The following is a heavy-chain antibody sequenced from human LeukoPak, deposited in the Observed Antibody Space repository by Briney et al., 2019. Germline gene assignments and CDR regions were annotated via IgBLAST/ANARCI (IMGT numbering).Heavy chain of an antibody. Sequence: SETLSLTCAVSGGSISSGGYSWSWIRQPPGKGLEWIGYIYHSGSTYYNPSLKSRVTISVGRSKNQFSLKLSSVTAADTAVYYCARTRAVGNWFDPWGQGTLVTVSS. V-gene: IGHV4-30-2*01. CDR1: GGSISSGGYS. J-gene: IGHJ5*02. CDR2: IYHSGST. CDR3: ARTRAVGNWFDP. D-gene: IGHD6-19*01.